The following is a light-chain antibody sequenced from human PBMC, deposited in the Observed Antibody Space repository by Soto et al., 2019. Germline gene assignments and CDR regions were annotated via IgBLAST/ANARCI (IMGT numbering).Light chain of an antibody. V-gene: IGLV2-14*01. CDR3: SSYTTSATVA. CDR1: SSDIGYYDY. J-gene: IGLJ2*01. CDR2: EVT. Sequence: QSALTQPASVSGSPGQSITLSCTGSSSDIGYYDYVSWYQQHPGKAPKLMISEVTNRPSGDSNRFSGSKSGNTASLTISGLQAEDEADYYCSSYTTSATVAFCGGTKLTVL.